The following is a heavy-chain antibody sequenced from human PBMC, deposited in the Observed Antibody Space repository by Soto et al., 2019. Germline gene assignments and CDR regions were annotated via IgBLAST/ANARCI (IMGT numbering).Heavy chain of an antibody. CDR3: ATCQPLQPSSYGSGSKYNWFDP. J-gene: IGHJ5*02. Sequence: PSETLSLTCAVYGGSFSGYYGSWIRQPPGKGLEWIGEINHSGSTNYNPSLKSRVTISVDTSKNQFSLKLSSVTAADTAVYYCATCQPLQPSSYGSGSKYNWFDPWGQGTLVTVSS. CDR1: GGSFSGYY. CDR2: INHSGST. V-gene: IGHV4-34*01. D-gene: IGHD3-10*01.